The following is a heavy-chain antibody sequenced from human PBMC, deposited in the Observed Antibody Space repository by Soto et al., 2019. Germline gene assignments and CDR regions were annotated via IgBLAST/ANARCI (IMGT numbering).Heavy chain of an antibody. J-gene: IGHJ6*02. CDR1: GYTFTIYD. CDR2: MNPNSGNT. V-gene: IGHV1-8*01. CDR3: ARGDIVLVPAATVYYYYGMDV. Sequence: ASVKVSCKASGYTFTIYDINWVRQATGQGHEWMGWMNPNSGNTGYAQKFQGRVTMTRNTSISTAYMELSSLRSEDTAVYYCARGDIVLVPAATVYYYYGMDVWGQGTTVTVSS. D-gene: IGHD2-2*01.